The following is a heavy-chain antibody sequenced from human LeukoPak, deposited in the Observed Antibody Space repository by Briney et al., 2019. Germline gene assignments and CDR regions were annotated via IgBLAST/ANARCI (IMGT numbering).Heavy chain of an antibody. CDR2: TSGTGGST. CDR3: ARVARSHYPPDAFDI. D-gene: IGHD1-26*01. CDR1: GFTFSSYA. J-gene: IGHJ3*02. V-gene: IGHV3-23*01. Sequence: GGSLRLSCAASGFTFSSYAMSWVRQTPGKGLEWVSVTSGTGGSTYYADSVKGRFTISRDNSKNTLYLQMNSLRAEDTAVYYCARVARSHYPPDAFDIWGQGTMVTVSS.